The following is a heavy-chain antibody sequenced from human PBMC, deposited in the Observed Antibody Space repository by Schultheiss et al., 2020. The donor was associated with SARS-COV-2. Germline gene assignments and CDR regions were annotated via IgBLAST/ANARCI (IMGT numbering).Heavy chain of an antibody. CDR3: ARGREDIVVVPAAIPSNWYFDL. CDR1: GFTFSSYS. CDR2: ISSSSSYI. J-gene: IGHJ2*01. V-gene: IGHV3-21*01. Sequence: GGSLRLSCAASGFTFSSYSMNWVRQAPGKGLEWVSSISSSSSYIYYADSVKGRFTISRDNAKNSLYLQMNSLRAEDTAVYYCARGREDIVVVPAAIPSNWYFDLWGRGTLVTVSS. D-gene: IGHD2-2*02.